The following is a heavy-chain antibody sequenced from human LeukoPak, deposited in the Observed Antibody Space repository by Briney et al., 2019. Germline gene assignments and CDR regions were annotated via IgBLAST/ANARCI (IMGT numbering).Heavy chain of an antibody. CDR2: ISAYNGNT. CDR1: GYTFTSYG. J-gene: IGHJ4*02. D-gene: IGHD5-18*01. Sequence: ASVKVSCKASGYTFTSYGISWVRQAPGQGLEWMGWISAYNGNTNYAQKLQGRVTMTTDPSTSTAYIELRSLRSDDTAVYYCARDSGGYSYGEFDYWGQGTLVTVSS. V-gene: IGHV1-18*01. CDR3: ARDSGGYSYGEFDY.